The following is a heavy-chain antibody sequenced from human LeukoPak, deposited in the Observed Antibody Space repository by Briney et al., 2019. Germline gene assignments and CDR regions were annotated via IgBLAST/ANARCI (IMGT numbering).Heavy chain of an antibody. J-gene: IGHJ5*02. CDR3: AKGGAYYDFSFDP. Sequence: GGSLRLSCAASGFTFKNCAMSWVRQAPGKGLEWVSTINGNGGATYYADSVRGRFTVSRGNSKNTLYLQMNSLRAEDTALYYCAKGGAYYDFSFDPWGQGTLVTVSS. D-gene: IGHD3-3*01. CDR1: GFTFKNCA. V-gene: IGHV3-23*01. CDR2: INGNGGAT.